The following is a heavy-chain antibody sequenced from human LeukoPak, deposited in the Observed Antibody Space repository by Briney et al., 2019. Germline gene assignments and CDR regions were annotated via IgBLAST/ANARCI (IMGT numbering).Heavy chain of an antibody. J-gene: IGHJ4*02. D-gene: IGHD3-22*01. Sequence: GGSLRLSCAASGFTFRSYDMHWVRQAPGKGLEWVAVISYDGNTKYYADSVKGRFTISRDNSKNTLYLQMNSLRAEDTAVYYCAKGRDRITMIVVVITPPPFDYWGQGTLVTVSS. CDR3: AKGRDRITMIVVVITPPPFDY. V-gene: IGHV3-30*18. CDR2: ISYDGNTK. CDR1: GFTFRSYD.